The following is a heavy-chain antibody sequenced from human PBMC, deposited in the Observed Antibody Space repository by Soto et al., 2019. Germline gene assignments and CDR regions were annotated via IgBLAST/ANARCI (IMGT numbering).Heavy chain of an antibody. CDR2: INHSGST. V-gene: IGHV4-34*01. CDR3: ARVHDTHRPFDY. J-gene: IGHJ4*02. D-gene: IGHD3-9*01. CDR1: GGSFSGYY. Sequence: LTCAVYGGSFSGYYWSWIRQPPGKGLEWIGEINHSGSTNYNPSLKSRVTISVDTSKNQFSLKLSSVTAADTAVYYCARVHDTHRPFDYWGQGTLVTVSS.